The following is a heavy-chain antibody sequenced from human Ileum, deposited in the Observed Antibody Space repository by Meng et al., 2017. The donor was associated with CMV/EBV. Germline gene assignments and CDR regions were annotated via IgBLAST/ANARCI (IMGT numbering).Heavy chain of an antibody. Sequence: GGSLRLSCAASGFTFSSYWMHWVRQAPGKGLVWVSRINSDGSSTSYADSVKGRFTLSRDNAKNTLYLQMNSLRAEDTAVYYCARGSDDILTGLAPSGYWGQGTLVTVSS. CDR3: ARGSDDILTGLAPSGY. D-gene: IGHD3-9*01. V-gene: IGHV3-74*01. CDR1: GFTFSSYW. CDR2: INSDGSST. J-gene: IGHJ4*02.